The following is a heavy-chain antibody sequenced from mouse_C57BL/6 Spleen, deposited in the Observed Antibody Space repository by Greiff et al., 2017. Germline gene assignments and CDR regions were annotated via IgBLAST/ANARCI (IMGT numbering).Heavy chain of an antibody. Sequence: QVQLQQPGAELVKPGASVKLSCKASGYTFTSYWMHWVKQRPGRGIEWIGRIDPNSGGTKYNEKFKSKATLTVDKPSSTAYMQLSSLTSEDSAVYYCARDWEDYFDYWGQGTTLTVSS. CDR1: GYTFTSYW. D-gene: IGHD4-1*01. V-gene: IGHV1-72*01. J-gene: IGHJ2*01. CDR2: IDPNSGGT. CDR3: ARDWEDYFDY.